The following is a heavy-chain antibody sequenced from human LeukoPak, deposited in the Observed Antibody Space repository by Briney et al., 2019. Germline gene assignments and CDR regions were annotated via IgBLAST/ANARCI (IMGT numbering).Heavy chain of an antibody. CDR2: IYYSGST. CDR3: AAGALQRFYP. CDR1: GGSISSYW. V-gene: IGHV4-59*01. D-gene: IGHD5-24*01. J-gene: IGHJ5*02. Sequence: SETRYITCTLSGGSISSYWWSWIRQPPGKGLEWIGYIYYSGSTNYNPSLKSRVTISVDTSKNQFSLKLSSVTAADTAVYYCAAGALQRFYPCGQGTLVTVSS.